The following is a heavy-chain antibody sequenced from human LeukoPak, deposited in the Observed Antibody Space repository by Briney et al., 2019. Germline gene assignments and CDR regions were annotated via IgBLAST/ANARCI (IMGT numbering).Heavy chain of an antibody. CDR1: GYTFTGYY. D-gene: IGHD6-6*01. V-gene: IGHV1-2*06. Sequence: ASVKVSCKASGYTFTGYYMHWVRQAPGQGLEWVGRINPNSGGTNYAQKFQGRVTMTRDTSISTAYMELSRLRSDDTAVYYCARASSSSSGLFDYWGQGTLVTVSS. CDR3: ARASSSSSGLFDY. J-gene: IGHJ4*02. CDR2: INPNSGGT.